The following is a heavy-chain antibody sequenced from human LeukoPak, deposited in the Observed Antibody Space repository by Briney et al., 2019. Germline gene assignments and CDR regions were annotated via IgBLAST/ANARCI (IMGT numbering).Heavy chain of an antibody. J-gene: IGHJ4*02. Sequence: GGSLRLSCAASGFTLSTYSMNWVRQAPGKGLEWVSYISSSSSTIYYADSVKGRFTISRDNAKNSLYLQMNSLRAEDTAVYYCARDAVALDYWGQGTLVTVSS. V-gene: IGHV3-48*04. CDR2: ISSSSSTI. CDR1: GFTLSTYS. D-gene: IGHD4-23*01. CDR3: ARDAVALDY.